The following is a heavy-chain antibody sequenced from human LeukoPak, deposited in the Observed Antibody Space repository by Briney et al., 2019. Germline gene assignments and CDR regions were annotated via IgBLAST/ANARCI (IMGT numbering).Heavy chain of an antibody. CDR1: GFTFDDYA. CDR3: AKDLEYDFDYYYMDV. Sequence: GGSLRLSCAASGFTFDDYAMHWVRQAPGKGLEWVSGISWNSGSIGYADSVKGRFTISRDNAKNSLYLQMNSLRAEDTALYYCAKDLEYDFDYYYMDVWGKGTTVTVSS. D-gene: IGHD3-3*01. V-gene: IGHV3-9*01. CDR2: ISWNSGSI. J-gene: IGHJ6*03.